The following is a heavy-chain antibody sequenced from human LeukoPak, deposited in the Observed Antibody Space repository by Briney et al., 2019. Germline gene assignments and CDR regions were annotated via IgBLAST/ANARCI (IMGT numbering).Heavy chain of an antibody. J-gene: IGHJ6*02. CDR1: GASMSGFF. CDR2: IYYSGSST. D-gene: IGHD3-10*01. Sequence: SETLSLTCTVSGASMSGFFWTWIRRPPGRALEWIGSIYYSGSSTKYNPSLKSRVTISVDTSKSQFSLNLNSATAADTAVYYCAGTSRHFYGSGTNLTPWPAGMDGWGQGTTVTVSS. V-gene: IGHV4-59*01. CDR3: AGTSRHFYGSGTNLTPWPAGMDG.